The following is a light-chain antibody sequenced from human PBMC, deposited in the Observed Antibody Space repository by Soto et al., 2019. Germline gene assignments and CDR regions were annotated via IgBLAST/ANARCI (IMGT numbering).Light chain of an antibody. V-gene: IGLV4-69*01. CDR3: QIWGTGTYVV. Sequence: QSVLTQSPSASASLGASVKLTCTLSSGHSSYAIAWHQQQPEKGPRYLMKLNSDGSHSKGDGIPDRFPGSSSGAERYLTISSLQSEDEADYYCQIWGTGTYVVFGGGTKLTVL. J-gene: IGLJ2*01. CDR1: SGHSSYA. CDR2: LNSDGSH.